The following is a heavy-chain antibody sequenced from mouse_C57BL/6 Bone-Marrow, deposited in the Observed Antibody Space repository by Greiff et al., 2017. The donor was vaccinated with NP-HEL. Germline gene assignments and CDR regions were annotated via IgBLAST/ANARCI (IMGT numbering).Heavy chain of an antibody. CDR3: ASPYDYDVAWFAY. CDR2: ISSGGSYT. Sequence: EVQLVESGGDLVKPGGSLKLSCAASGFTFRSYGMSWVRQTPDKRLEWVATISSGGSYTYYPDSVKGRFTISRDNAKNTLYLQMSSLKSEDTAMYYCASPYDYDVAWFAYWGQGTLVTVSA. CDR1: GFTFRSYG. J-gene: IGHJ3*01. D-gene: IGHD2-4*01. V-gene: IGHV5-6*01.